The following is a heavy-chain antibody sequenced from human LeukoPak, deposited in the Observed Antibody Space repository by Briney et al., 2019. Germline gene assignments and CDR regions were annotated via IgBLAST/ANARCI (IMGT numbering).Heavy chain of an antibody. J-gene: IGHJ4*02. CDR2: INPNSGGT. CDR3: AREGPETVGAPAY. V-gene: IGHV1-2*02. D-gene: IGHD1-26*01. CDR1: GYTFTGYY. Sequence: ASVKVSCKASGYTFTGYYMRWVRQAPGQGLEWMGWINPNSGGTNYAQKFQGRVTMTRDTSISTAYMELSRLRSDDTAVYYCAREGPETVGAPAYWGQGTLVTVSS.